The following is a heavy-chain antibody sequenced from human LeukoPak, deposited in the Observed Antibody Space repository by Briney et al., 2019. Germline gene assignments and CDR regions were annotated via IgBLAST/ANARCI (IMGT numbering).Heavy chain of an antibody. Sequence: PGGSLRLSCAASGFAVSSNYMSWVRQTPGKGLEWVSVIYSGGSTYYADSVKGRFTISRDNSKNTLYLQMNSLRAEDTAVYFCARDPSFSVPYYYYGMDVWGQGTTVIVSS. CDR1: GFAVSSNY. D-gene: IGHD3-10*01. V-gene: IGHV3-53*01. CDR2: IYSGGST. CDR3: ARDPSFSVPYYYYGMDV. J-gene: IGHJ6*02.